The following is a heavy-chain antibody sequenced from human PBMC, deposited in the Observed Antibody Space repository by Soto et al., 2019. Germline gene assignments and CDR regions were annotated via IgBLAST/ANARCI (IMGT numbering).Heavy chain of an antibody. CDR2: MNPNSGNT. Sequence: QVQLVQSGAEVKKPGASVKVSCKASGYTFTSYDIDWVRQASGQGLEWMGWMNPNSGNTGYAQKFQGRVTMTRNTSIRRAYVELSSLRSEDTAVYYCAREGTGDDASSSSGWFDHWGQGTLVIVSS. CDR3: AREGTGDDASSSSGWFDH. D-gene: IGHD6-6*01. V-gene: IGHV1-8*01. CDR1: GYTFTSYD. J-gene: IGHJ5*02.